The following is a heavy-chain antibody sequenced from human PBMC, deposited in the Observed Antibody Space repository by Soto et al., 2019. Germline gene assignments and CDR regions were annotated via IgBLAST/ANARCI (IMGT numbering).Heavy chain of an antibody. Sequence: QVQLVESGGGVVQPGGSLRLCCATSGFSLSSYAMHWVRQAPGKGLEWVALMSYDETKKYYADSVKGRFTISRDTSKNTLFLQMNNLRVEDTAVYYCAKDRRDGDFMHILVVDFWGQGALVTVSS. J-gene: IGHJ4*02. CDR1: GFSLSSYA. CDR2: MSYDETKK. D-gene: IGHD2-15*01. V-gene: IGHV3-30*18. CDR3: AKDRRDGDFMHILVVDF.